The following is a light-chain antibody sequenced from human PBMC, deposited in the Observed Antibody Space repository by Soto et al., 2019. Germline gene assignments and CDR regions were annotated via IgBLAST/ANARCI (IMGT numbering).Light chain of an antibody. V-gene: IGLV2-11*01. CDR2: GVS. Sequence: QSALTQPRSMSGSPGQSVTISCTGTSSGVGGYNYVSWYQQHPGKAPKLIIHGVSNRPSGVPDRFSGSKSDNTASLTISGLQAEDEADYYCCSHAGSYTWVFGGGTKVTVL. CDR3: CSHAGSYTWV. CDR1: SSGVGGYNY. J-gene: IGLJ3*02.